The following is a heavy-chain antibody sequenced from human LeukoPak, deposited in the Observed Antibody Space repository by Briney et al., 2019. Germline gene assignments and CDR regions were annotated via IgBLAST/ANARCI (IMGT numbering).Heavy chain of an antibody. Sequence: PSETLSLTCTVSGGSISSYYWSWIRQPPGKGLEWIGYIYYSGSTNYNPSLKSRVTISVDTSKNQFSLKLSSVTAADTAVYYCARVAWITFTMGCWFDPWGQGTLVTVSS. CDR1: GGSISSYY. CDR3: ARVAWITFTMGCWFDP. D-gene: IGHD2/OR15-2a*01. V-gene: IGHV4-59*01. J-gene: IGHJ5*02. CDR2: IYYSGST.